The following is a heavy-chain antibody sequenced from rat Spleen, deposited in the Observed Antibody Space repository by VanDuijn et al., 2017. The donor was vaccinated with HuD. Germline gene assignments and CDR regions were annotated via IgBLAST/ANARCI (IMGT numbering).Heavy chain of an antibody. Sequence: EVQLVESGGGLVQPGRSMKLSCAASGFTFSDYYMAWVRQAPKKGLEWVASISYEGSSTYYPDSVKGRFTISRDNAENTVYLQINSLRSEDTATYYCSKGMGLTNWGQGVMVTVSS. D-gene: IGHD1-9*01. J-gene: IGHJ2*01. CDR2: ISYEGSST. CDR3: SKGMGLTN. V-gene: IGHV5-22*01. CDR1: GFTFSDYY.